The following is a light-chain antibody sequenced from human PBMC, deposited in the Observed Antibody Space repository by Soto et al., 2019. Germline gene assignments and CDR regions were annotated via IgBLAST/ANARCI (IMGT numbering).Light chain of an antibody. CDR3: CSYAGSYTYV. Sequence: QSALTQPRSVSGSPGQSVTISCTGTSSDVGGYNYVSWYQQHPGKAPKLMIYDVSTRPSGVPDRFSDSKSGNTASLTISGLQAEDEADYYCCSYAGSYTYVFGAGTQLTVL. CDR2: DVS. V-gene: IGLV2-11*01. CDR1: SSDVGGYNY. J-gene: IGLJ1*01.